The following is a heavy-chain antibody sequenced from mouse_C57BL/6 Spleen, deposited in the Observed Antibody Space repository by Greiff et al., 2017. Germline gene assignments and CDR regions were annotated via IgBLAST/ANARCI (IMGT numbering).Heavy chain of an antibody. D-gene: IGHD2-1*01. CDR3: ARHRGNYVNGNYAMDY. CDR1: GYTFTSYW. V-gene: IGHV1-61*01. Sequence: QVQLQQPGAELVRPGSSVKLSCKASGYTFTSYWMDWVKQRPGQGLEWIGNIYPSDSETHYNQKFKDKATLTVDKSSSTAYMQLSSLTSEDSAVYYCARHRGNYVNGNYAMDYWGQGTSVTVSS. J-gene: IGHJ4*01. CDR2: IYPSDSET.